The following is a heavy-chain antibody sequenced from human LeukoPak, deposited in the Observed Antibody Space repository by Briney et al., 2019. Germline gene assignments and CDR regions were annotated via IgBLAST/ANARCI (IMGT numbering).Heavy chain of an antibody. CDR1: GFTSSSYE. D-gene: IGHD2-2*01. CDR3: ARGGYCSSTSCHGDDY. CDR2: ISSSGSTI. V-gene: IGHV3-48*03. J-gene: IGHJ4*02. Sequence: GGSLRLSCAASGFTSSSYEMNWVRQAPGKGLEWVSYISSSGSTIYYADSVKGRFTISRDNAKNSLYLQMNSLRAEDTAVYYCARGGYCSSTSCHGDDYWGQGTLVTVSS.